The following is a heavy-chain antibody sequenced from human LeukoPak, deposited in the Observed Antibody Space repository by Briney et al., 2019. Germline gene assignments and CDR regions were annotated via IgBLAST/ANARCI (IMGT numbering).Heavy chain of an antibody. CDR2: INTDGSST. CDR1: GFTFSSYW. V-gene: IGHV3-74*01. J-gene: IGHJ4*02. CDR3: ARVATYYDSSGYNSGYFDY. D-gene: IGHD3-22*01. Sequence: PGGSLRLSCAASGFTFSSYWMHWVRQAPGKGLVWVSRINTDGSSTTYADSVKGRFTISRDNAKNTLYLQMNSLRAEDTAVYYRARVATYYDSSGYNSGYFDYWGQGTLVTVSS.